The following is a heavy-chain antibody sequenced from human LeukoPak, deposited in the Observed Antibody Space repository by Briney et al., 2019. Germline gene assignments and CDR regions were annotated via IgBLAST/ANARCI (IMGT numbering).Heavy chain of an antibody. J-gene: IGHJ5*02. CDR2: IYHSGST. D-gene: IGHD2-2*01. CDR3: ATITPDIVVVPAAISPGPSHNWFDP. CDR1: GGSISSGGYS. V-gene: IGHV4-30-2*01. Sequence: PSQTLSLTCAVSGGSISSGGYSWSWIRQPPGKGLEWIGYIYHSGSTYYNPSLKSRVTISVDRSKNQFSLKLSSVTAADTAVYYCATITPDIVVVPAAISPGPSHNWFDPWGQGTLVTVSS.